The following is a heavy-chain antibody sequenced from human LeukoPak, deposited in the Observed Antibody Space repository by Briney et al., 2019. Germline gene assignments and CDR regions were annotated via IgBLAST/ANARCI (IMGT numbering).Heavy chain of an antibody. CDR3: ARTKLYCSGGSCYSSLDY. Sequence: SETLSLTCTVSGVSISSYYWSWIRQPPGKGLEWIGYIYYSGSTNYNPSLKSRVTISVDTSKNQFSLKLTSVTAADTALYYCARTKLYCSGGSCYSSLDYWGQGTLVTVSS. V-gene: IGHV4-59*01. D-gene: IGHD2-15*01. CDR1: GVSISSYY. CDR2: IYYSGST. J-gene: IGHJ4*02.